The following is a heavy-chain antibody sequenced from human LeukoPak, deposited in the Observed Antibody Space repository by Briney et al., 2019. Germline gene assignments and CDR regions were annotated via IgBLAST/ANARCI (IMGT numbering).Heavy chain of an antibody. Sequence: GGSLRLSCAASGFTFSSYWMSWVRQAPGKGLEWVANIKQDGSEKYYVDSVKGRFTISRDNAKNSLYLQMNSLRAEDTAVYYCAKAPVASSYYYDSSGSIRGDYWGQGTLVTVSS. D-gene: IGHD3-22*01. CDR2: IKQDGSEK. CDR3: AKAPVASSYYYDSSGSIRGDY. V-gene: IGHV3-7*01. CDR1: GFTFSSYW. J-gene: IGHJ4*02.